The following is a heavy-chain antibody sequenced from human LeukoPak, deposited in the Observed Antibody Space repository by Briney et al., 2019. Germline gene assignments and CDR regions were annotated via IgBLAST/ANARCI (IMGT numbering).Heavy chain of an antibody. D-gene: IGHD3-9*01. CDR1: GFTFSSYS. CDR2: ISSSSSYI. Sequence: GGSLRLSCAASGFTFSSYSMNWVRQAPGKGLEWVSSISSSSSYIYYADSVKGRFTISRDNAKNSLYLQMNSLRAEDTAVYYCARAMHDILTGYLNDAFDIWGQGTMVTVSS. J-gene: IGHJ3*02. V-gene: IGHV3-21*04. CDR3: ARAMHDILTGYLNDAFDI.